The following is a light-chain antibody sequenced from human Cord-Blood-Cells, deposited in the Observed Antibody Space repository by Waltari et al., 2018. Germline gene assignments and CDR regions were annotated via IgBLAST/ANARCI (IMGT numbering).Light chain of an antibody. Sequence: QSALTQPASVSGSPGQSITNSCTGTSSDVGSYNLVSWYQQHPGKAPKLMIYEGSKRPSGVSHRFSGSKSGNTASLTISGLQAEDDADYYCCSYAGSSTFYVFGTGTKVTVL. CDR1: SSDVGSYNL. CDR3: CSYAGSSTFYV. J-gene: IGLJ1*01. CDR2: EGS. V-gene: IGLV2-23*01.